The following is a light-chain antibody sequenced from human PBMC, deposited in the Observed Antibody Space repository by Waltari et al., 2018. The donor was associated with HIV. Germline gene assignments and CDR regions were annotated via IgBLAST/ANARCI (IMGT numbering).Light chain of an antibody. CDR1: TLPSKF. CDR2: TDS. Sequence: SYELTQPPSVSVSPGQTARITCSGDTLPSKFTSWYQQRPGQAPILVIYTDSERPSGIPDRFSGSISGTTVTLTISEVQTEDEADYYCQSADHSDSCVFGTGTTLTVL. V-gene: IGLV3-25*03. J-gene: IGLJ1*01. CDR3: QSADHSDSCV.